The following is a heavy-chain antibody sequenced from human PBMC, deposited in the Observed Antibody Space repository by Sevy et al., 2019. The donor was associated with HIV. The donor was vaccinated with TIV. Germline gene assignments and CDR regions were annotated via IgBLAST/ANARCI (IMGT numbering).Heavy chain of an antibody. CDR3: ARDGRGGDCYSCGMDV. CDR1: GGSFSGYY. J-gene: IGHJ6*02. CDR2: INHSGST. V-gene: IGHV4-34*01. Sequence: SETLSLTCAAYGGSFSGYYWSWIRQPPGKGLEWIGEINHSGSTNYNPSLKSRVTISVDTSKNQFSLKLSSVTAADTAVYYCARDGRGGDCYSCGMDVWGQGTTVTVSS. D-gene: IGHD2-21*01.